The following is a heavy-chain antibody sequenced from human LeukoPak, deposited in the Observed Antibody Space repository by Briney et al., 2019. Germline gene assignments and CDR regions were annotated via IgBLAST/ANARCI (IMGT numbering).Heavy chain of an antibody. CDR2: INPNSGGT. V-gene: IGHV1-2*02. D-gene: IGHD5-24*01. CDR1: GYTVTGYY. CDR3: ARPGDVEMATFDY. J-gene: IGHJ4*02. Sequence: GASVKVSCKASGYTVTGYYMHWVRHAPGQGLEWMGWINPNSGGTNYAQKFQGRVTMTRDTSISTAFMELSRLRSDDTAVYYCARPGDVEMATFDYWGQGTLVTVSS.